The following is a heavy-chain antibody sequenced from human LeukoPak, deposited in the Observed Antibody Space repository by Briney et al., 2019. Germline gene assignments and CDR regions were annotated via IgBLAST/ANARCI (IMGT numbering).Heavy chain of an antibody. V-gene: IGHV4-39*02. CDR2: IYYRGST. J-gene: IGHJ4*02. D-gene: IGHD1-26*01. Sequence: SETLSLTCTVSGGSISTSSYYWGWIRQPPGKGLEWIGSIYYRGSTFYKPSLRSRVTISIDTSKNHFSLKLNSVTAADTAVYYCTRDSGSWTVDYWGQGTLVTVSS. CDR3: TRDSGSWTVDY. CDR1: GGSISTSSYY.